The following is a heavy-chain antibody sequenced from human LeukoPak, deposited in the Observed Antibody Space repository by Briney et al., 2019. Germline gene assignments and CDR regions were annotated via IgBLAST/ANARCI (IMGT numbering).Heavy chain of an antibody. D-gene: IGHD3/OR15-3a*01. CDR1: GVSISSSNSY. CDR3: ARQTGSGLFILP. V-gene: IGHV4-39*01. Sequence: SETLSLTCIVSGVSISSSNSYWGWIRQPPGKGLEWIGSIYYSGNTYYNASLKSPVSISIDTSKNQFSLRLTSVTAADTAVYYCARQTGSGLFILPGGQGTLVTVSS. J-gene: IGHJ4*02. CDR2: IYYSGNT.